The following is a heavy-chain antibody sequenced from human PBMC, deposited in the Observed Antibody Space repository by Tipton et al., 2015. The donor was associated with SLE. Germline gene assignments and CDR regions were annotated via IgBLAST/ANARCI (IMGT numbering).Heavy chain of an antibody. CDR1: GGSSSSTSYY. D-gene: IGHD2-2*01. CDR3: ARAWVVVVPAAINYFDY. V-gene: IGHV4-61*02. CDR2: VYTTGVT. J-gene: IGHJ4*02. Sequence: TLSLTCSVSGGSSSSTSYYCNWIRQPPGKGLEWVGRVYTTGVTNYNPSLKSRVTMSVDTSKKQFSLKLSSVTAADTAVYYCARAWVVVVPAAINYFDYWGQGTLVTVSS.